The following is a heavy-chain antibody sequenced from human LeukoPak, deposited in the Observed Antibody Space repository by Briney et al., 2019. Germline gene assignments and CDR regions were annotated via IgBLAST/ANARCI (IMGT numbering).Heavy chain of an antibody. CDR3: ARAKRSDAFDI. D-gene: IGHD1-1*01. Sequence: ASVKVSCKASGGTFSSYAISWVRQAPGQGLEWMGGIIPIFGTANYAQKFQGRVTITADESTTTAYVELSSLRSEDTAVYYCARAKRSDAFDIWGQGTMVTVSS. CDR2: IIPIFGTA. V-gene: IGHV1-69*13. J-gene: IGHJ3*02. CDR1: GGTFSSYA.